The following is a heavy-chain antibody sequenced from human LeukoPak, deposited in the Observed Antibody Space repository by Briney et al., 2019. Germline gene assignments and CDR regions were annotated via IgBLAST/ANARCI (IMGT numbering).Heavy chain of an antibody. CDR3: ARPTPPRAQKERRGDAFHV. V-gene: IGHV4-38-2*02. J-gene: IGHJ3*01. CDR1: GDFVSADYY. D-gene: IGHD1-1*01. Sequence: SETLSLTCIVSGDFVSADYYWGWIRQPPGKGLEWIGSIYPSGRTSYKPSLKSRVAISLDMSKNQFSLRLTSVTAADKALYFRARPTPPRAQKERRGDAFHVWGPGTMVTVSS. CDR2: IYPSGRT.